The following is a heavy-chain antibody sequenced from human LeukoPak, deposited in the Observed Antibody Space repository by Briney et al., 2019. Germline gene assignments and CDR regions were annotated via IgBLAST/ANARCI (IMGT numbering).Heavy chain of an antibody. D-gene: IGHD6-13*01. Sequence: GGSLRLSCAASGFTFSSYAMNWVRQAPGKGLEWVSAITGSGGRTYYADSVKGRFTISRDNSKNTLYLQMNSLRAEDTAVYYCARAAAGNWFDPWGQGTLVTVSS. J-gene: IGHJ5*02. CDR1: GFTFSSYA. CDR3: ARAAAGNWFDP. V-gene: IGHV3-23*01. CDR2: ITGSGGRT.